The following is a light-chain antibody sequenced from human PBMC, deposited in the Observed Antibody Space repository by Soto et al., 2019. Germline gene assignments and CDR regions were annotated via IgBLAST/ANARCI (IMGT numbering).Light chain of an antibody. Sequence: EIAMTQSPATLSVSPGEKATLSCRASQRVSSNLAWYQQKPGQAPRLLIYGASPRATGIPARFSGSGSGTEFTLTISSLQSEDFAVYYCQQSNNWPRTFGQGTKV. J-gene: IGKJ1*01. CDR2: GAS. CDR3: QQSNNWPRT. CDR1: QRVSSN. V-gene: IGKV3-15*01.